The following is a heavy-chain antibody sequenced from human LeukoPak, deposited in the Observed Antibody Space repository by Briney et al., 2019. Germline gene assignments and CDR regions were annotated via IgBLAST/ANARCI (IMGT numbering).Heavy chain of an antibody. D-gene: IGHD4-23*01. CDR2: IYPDSGGT. CDR1: GYTFTGYY. CDR3: ARGGGNLPIYAFDF. V-gene: IGHV1-2*02. Sequence: ASVKVSCKASGYTFTGYYIHWVRQAPGQGPEWMGWIYPDSGGTYYAQRFQGGVTMTRDTSINTAYMELSRLRSDDSAVYYCARGGGNLPIYAFDFWGQGSMVTVSS. J-gene: IGHJ3*01.